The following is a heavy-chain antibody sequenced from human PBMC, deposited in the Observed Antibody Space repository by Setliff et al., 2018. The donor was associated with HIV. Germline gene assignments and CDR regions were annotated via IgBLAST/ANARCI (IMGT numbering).Heavy chain of an antibody. CDR2: VIPVFGTG. V-gene: IGHV1-69*13. CDR1: GGTFSDYA. D-gene: IGHD5-12*01. J-gene: IGHJ4*02. Sequence: ASVKVSCKVSGGTFSDYAVTWVRQAPGQGLEWMGGVIPVFGTGNYAQKFQGRVTITSDESTRTVYMELSSLRSEDTAVYYCARVHRDGYNLAGDYWGQGTLVTVSS. CDR3: ARVHRDGYNLAGDY.